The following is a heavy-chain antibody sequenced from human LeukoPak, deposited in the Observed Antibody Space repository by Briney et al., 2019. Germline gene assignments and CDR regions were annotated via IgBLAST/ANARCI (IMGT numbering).Heavy chain of an antibody. CDR3: ARDWGYYYSSGYHTQYDWFDP. D-gene: IGHD3-22*01. CDR1: GYTFTGYY. Sequence: ASVKVSCKASGYTFTGYYMHWVRQAPGQGLEWMGWINPNSGGTNYAQKFQGRVTMTRDTSISTAYMELSRLRSDDTAVYYCARDWGYYYSSGYHTQYDWFDPWGQGTLLIVSS. V-gene: IGHV1-2*02. J-gene: IGHJ5*02. CDR2: INPNSGGT.